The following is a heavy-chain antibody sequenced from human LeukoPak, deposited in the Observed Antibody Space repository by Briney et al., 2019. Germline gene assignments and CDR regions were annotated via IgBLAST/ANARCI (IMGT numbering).Heavy chain of an antibody. CDR3: ALRASGYYLTIDY. D-gene: IGHD3-22*01. CDR2: INHSGST. V-gene: IGHV4-34*01. CDR1: GGSFSGYY. J-gene: IGHJ4*02. Sequence: PSETLSLTCAVYGGSFSGYYWSWIRQPPGKGLEWIGEINHSGSTNYNPFLKSRVTISVDTSKNQFSLKLTSVTAADTAVYYCALRASGYYLTIDYWGQGTLVTVS.